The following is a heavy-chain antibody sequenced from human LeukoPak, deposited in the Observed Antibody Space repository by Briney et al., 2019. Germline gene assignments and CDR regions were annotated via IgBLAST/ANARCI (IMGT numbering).Heavy chain of an antibody. V-gene: IGHV3-23*01. CDR3: AKHPSITMIVVVK. CDR2: ISGSGGST. D-gene: IGHD3-22*01. Sequence: RTGGSLRLSCAASGFTFSSYAMSWVRQAPGKGLEWVSAISGSGGSTYYADSVKGRFTISRDNSKNTLYLQMNSLRAEDTAVYYCAKHPSITMIVVVKWGQGTLVTVSS. J-gene: IGHJ4*02. CDR1: GFTFSSYA.